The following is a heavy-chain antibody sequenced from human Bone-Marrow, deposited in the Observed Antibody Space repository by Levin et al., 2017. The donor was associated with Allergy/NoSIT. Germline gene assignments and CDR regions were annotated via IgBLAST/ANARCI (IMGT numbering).Heavy chain of an antibody. V-gene: IGHV4-34*01. CDR1: GGSFSGYY. CDR2: INHSGST. CDR3: ARGPIVVVPAAIITSWFDP. D-gene: IGHD2-2*01. J-gene: IGHJ5*02. Sequence: SQTLSLTCAVYGGSFSGYYWSWIRQPPGKGLEWIGEINHSGSTNYNPSLKSRVTISVDTSKNQFSLKLSSVTAADTAVYYCARGPIVVVPAAIITSWFDPWGQGTLVTVSS.